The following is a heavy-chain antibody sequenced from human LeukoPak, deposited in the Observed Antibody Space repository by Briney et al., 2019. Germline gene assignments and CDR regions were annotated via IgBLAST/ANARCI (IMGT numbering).Heavy chain of an antibody. Sequence: ASVKVSCKASGYTFTSYDINWVRQATGQGLEWMGWMNPNSGNTGYAQKFQGRVTMTRNTSISTAYMELSSLGSEDTAVYYCARAADYYDFWSGYYTAEYFQHWGQGTLVTVSS. V-gene: IGHV1-8*01. CDR3: ARAADYYDFWSGYYTAEYFQH. CDR1: GYTFTSYD. CDR2: MNPNSGNT. D-gene: IGHD3-3*01. J-gene: IGHJ1*01.